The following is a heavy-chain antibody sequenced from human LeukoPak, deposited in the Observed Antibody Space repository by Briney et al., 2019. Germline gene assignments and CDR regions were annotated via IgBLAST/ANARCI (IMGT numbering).Heavy chain of an antibody. J-gene: IGHJ5*02. CDR3: ARVELTATHWFDP. CDR1: VGSHSSSSYY. D-gene: IGHD1-26*01. V-gene: IGHV4-39*07. CDR2: IYYSGKN. Sequence: CVTLSLTRTVCVGSHSSSSYYWGWTRRPPGKGLEWSRSIYYSGKNYYNPSLKSRVTISVDASKNQFSLKLSSVTAADTAGYYCARVELTATHWFDPWGQGALVTVSS.